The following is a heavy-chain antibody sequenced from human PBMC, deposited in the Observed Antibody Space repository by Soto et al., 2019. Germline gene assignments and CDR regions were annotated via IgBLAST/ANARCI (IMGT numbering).Heavy chain of an antibody. D-gene: IGHD2-15*01. CDR2: IYYSGST. CDR1: GGSISSGGYY. J-gene: IGHJ6*03. CDR3: ARNGNLGYCSGGSCYEDYYYYYYMDV. V-gene: IGHV4-31*03. Sequence: PSETLSLTCTVSGGSISSGGYYWSWIRQHPGKGLEWIGYIYYSGSTYYNPSLKSRVTISVDTSKNQFSLKLSSVTAADTAVYYCARNGNLGYCSGGSCYEDYYYYYYMDVWGKGTTVTVSS.